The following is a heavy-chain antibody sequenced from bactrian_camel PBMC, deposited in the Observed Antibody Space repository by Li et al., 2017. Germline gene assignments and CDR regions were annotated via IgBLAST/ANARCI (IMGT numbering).Heavy chain of an antibody. CDR1: GYTLPMN. J-gene: IGHJ4*01. D-gene: IGHD1*01. CDR3: AAECSGEYCHRPPCDY. Sequence: VQLVESGGGSVQAGGSLRLSCVASGYTLPMNMGWFRQVPGEEHEGVARIHHGGRIRYYVDAVKGRFTISQDNSKNTVYLQMNSLKPEDTAMYYCAAECSGEYCHRPPCDYWGQGTQVTVS. V-gene: IGHV3S40*01. CDR2: IHHGGRIR.